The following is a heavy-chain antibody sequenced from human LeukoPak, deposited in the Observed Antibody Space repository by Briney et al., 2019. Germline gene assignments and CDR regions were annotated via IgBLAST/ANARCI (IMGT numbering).Heavy chain of an antibody. CDR2: INQDGSGE. V-gene: IGHV3-7*01. CDR3: ARAATAGTVDY. Sequence: GGSLRLSCAASGFTFSSYSMNWVRQAPGKGLEWVANINQDGSGEYYVDSVKGRFSISRDNAKNSLFLQMNSLTAEDTAVYYCARAATAGTVDYWGQGTLVTVSS. D-gene: IGHD2-21*02. J-gene: IGHJ4*02. CDR1: GFTFSSYS.